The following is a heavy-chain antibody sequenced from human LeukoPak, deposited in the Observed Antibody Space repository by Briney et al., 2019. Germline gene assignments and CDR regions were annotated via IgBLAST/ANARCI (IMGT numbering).Heavy chain of an antibody. J-gene: IGHJ6*02. CDR2: MYRDGKT. Sequence: GGSLRLSCAASGFTFSSYAMSWVRQAPGKGLEWVSVMYRDGKTYYADSVKGRFTISRDNSKNTLYLQMNSLRAEDTAVYYCARDSYGALDVWGQGTTVTVSS. V-gene: IGHV3-53*01. CDR3: ARDSYGALDV. CDR1: GFTFSSYA. D-gene: IGHD4-17*01.